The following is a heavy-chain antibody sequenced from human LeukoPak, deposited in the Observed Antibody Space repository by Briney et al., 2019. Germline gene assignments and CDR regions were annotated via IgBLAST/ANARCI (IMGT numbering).Heavy chain of an antibody. CDR3: AKWGHYDILTAYYWDYYYGMDV. CDR2: ISGSGGST. Sequence: GGSLRLSCAASGFTFSSYAMSWVRQAPGKGLEWVSAISGSGGSTYYADSVKGRFTISRDNSKNTLYLQMNSLRAEDTAVYYCAKWGHYDILTAYYWDYYYGMDVWGQGTTVTVSS. CDR1: GFTFSSYA. J-gene: IGHJ6*02. D-gene: IGHD3-9*01. V-gene: IGHV3-23*01.